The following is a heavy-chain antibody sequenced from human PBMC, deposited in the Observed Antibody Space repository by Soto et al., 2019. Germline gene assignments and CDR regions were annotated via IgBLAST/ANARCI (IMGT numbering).Heavy chain of an antibody. D-gene: IGHD4-4*01. CDR2: ISSSSSTI. CDR3: ARGSNYGYYYYYMDV. CDR1: GFTFSSYS. V-gene: IGHV3-48*01. J-gene: IGHJ6*03. Sequence: EVQLVESGGGLVQPGGSLRLSCAASGFTFSSYSMNWVRQAPGKGLEWVSYISSSSSTIYYADSVKGRFTISRDNAKNSLYLQMDSLRAEDTAVYYCARGSNYGYYYYYMDVWGKGTTVTVSS.